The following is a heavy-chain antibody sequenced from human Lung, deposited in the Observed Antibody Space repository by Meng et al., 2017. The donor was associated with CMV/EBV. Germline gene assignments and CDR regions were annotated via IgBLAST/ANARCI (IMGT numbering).Heavy chain of an antibody. V-gene: IGHV3-66*02. CDR3: AREKEGRMSTISAFAI. Sequence: GGSLRLXCAASGFTVINNYMNWVRQAPGKGLEWVSIIYAGGSTDYADSVNGRFTISRDNSKNTLYLQMNSLRPEDTAVYYCAREKEGRMSTISAFAIWGPGTXV. CDR1: GFTVINNY. CDR2: IYAGGST. J-gene: IGHJ3*02. D-gene: IGHD5-24*01.